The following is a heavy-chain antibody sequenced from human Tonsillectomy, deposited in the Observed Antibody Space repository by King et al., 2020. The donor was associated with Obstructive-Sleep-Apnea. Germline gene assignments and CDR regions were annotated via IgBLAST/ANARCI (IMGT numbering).Heavy chain of an antibody. V-gene: IGHV3-30-3*01. CDR1: GFTFSSYA. D-gene: IGHD4-17*01. CDR2: ISYDGSNK. J-gene: IGHJ6*02. Sequence: VQLVESGGGVVQPGRSLRLSCAASGFTFSSYAMHWVRQSPGKGLEWVAVISYDGSNKYYADSVKGRFPISRDTSKNTLDLQMNSLRAEDTAVYYCARDATTVTPYYYYGMDVWGQGTTVTVSS. CDR3: ARDATTVTPYYYYGMDV.